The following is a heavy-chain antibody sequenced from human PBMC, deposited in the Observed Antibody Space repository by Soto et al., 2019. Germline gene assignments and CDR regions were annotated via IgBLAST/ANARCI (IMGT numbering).Heavy chain of an antibody. D-gene: IGHD1-1*01. J-gene: IGHJ3*02. CDR1: GFTFSSYS. CDR3: ARDREVQLERQGDAFDI. CDR2: ISSSSYI. Sequence: GGSLRLSCAASGFTFSSYSMNWVRQAPGKGLEWVSSISSSSYIYYADSVKGRFTISRDNAKNSLYLQMNSLRAEDTAVYYCARDREVQLERQGDAFDIWGQGTMVTVSS. V-gene: IGHV3-21*01.